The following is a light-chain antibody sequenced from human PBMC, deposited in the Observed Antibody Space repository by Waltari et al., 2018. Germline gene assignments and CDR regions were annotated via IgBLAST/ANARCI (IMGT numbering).Light chain of an antibody. Sequence: QSALTQPHSASGSPGQSVPISCTGPSSDVGSSNYVSWYQQHPGKAPKLMIYDVSKRPSGVPDRFSGSKSGNTASLTVSGLQPEDEADYYCTSYAGSNNFVFGGGTKLTVL. CDR1: SSDVGSSNY. CDR2: DVS. J-gene: IGLJ3*02. V-gene: IGLV2-8*01. CDR3: TSYAGSNNFV.